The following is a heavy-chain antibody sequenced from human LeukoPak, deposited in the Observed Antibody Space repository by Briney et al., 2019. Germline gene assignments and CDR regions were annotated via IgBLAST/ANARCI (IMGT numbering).Heavy chain of an antibody. D-gene: IGHD3-16*02. CDR1: GFTFSNYY. CDR2: ISCSSSYT. V-gene: IGHV3-11*03. Sequence: GGSLRLSCAASGFTFSNYYMSWIRQAPGKGLEWVSYISCSSSYTNYADSVKGRFTISRDNAKNSLHLQMNSLRAEDTAVYYCASLPYDYVWGSYRFFDYWGQGTLVTVSS. CDR3: ASLPYDYVWGSYRFFDY. J-gene: IGHJ4*02.